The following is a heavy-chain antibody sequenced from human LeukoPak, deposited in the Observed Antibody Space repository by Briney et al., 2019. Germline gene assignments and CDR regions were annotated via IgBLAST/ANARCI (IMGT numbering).Heavy chain of an antibody. CDR3: AKDRSIGTYYTFDH. J-gene: IGHJ4*02. CDR1: GFTFSSYA. V-gene: IGHV3-30*04. D-gene: IGHD1-26*01. CDR2: ISYDGSNK. Sequence: GGSLRLSCAASGFTFSSYAMHWVRQAPGKGLEWVAVISYDGSNKYYADSVKGRFTISRDNSKNTLYLQMNSLTAADTAVYYCAKDRSIGTYYTFDHWGQGTLVTVSS.